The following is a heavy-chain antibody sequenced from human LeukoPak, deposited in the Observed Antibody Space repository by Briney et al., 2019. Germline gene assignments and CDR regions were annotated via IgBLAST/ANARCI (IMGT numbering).Heavy chain of an antibody. Sequence: GGSLRLSCVASGLTFGSSWLHWIRQAPGEGLVWLSRIDGDGSVIDYADSVKGRFTISRDSAKNTLYLQMNSLTVDDTGVYYCTRAGNYRFDYWGQGTLVTVSS. V-gene: IGHV3-74*01. CDR2: IDGDGSVI. CDR1: GLTFGSSW. D-gene: IGHD4-4*01. J-gene: IGHJ4*02. CDR3: TRAGNYRFDY.